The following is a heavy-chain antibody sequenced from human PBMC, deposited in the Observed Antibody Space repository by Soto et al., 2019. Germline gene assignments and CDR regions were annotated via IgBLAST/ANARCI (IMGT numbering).Heavy chain of an antibody. Sequence: QVQLQESGPGVVKPSGTLSLTCTVSGGSISSNNWWSWVRQPPGKGLEWIGEIYHSGTSNYNPSRKSRVTISVDKSKNEFSLELSSVTAADTAVYFCARHGGYYFDYWGLGTLVTVSS. CDR3: ARHGGYYFDY. D-gene: IGHD4-17*01. CDR2: IYHSGTS. V-gene: IGHV4-4*02. CDR1: GGSISSNNW. J-gene: IGHJ4*02.